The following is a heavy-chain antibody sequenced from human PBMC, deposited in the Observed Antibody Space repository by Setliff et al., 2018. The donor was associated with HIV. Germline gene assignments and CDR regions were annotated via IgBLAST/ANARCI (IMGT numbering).Heavy chain of an antibody. Sequence: KVSCKASGDTFSNSAIYWVRQAPGQGLEWMGGIIPLYGTSNYARKFHGRVAITADELMTTAYMELTSLRSEDTAVYFCASASGYCRSGVCYIGVHKTPDKYYCDSWGQGTLVTVSS. J-gene: IGHJ4*02. CDR2: IIPLYGTS. CDR1: GDTFSNSA. V-gene: IGHV1-69*01. D-gene: IGHD2-8*01. CDR3: ASASGYCRSGVCYIGVHKTPDKYYCDS.